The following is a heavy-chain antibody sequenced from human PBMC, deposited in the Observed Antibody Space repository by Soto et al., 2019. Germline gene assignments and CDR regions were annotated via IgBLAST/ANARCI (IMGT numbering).Heavy chain of an antibody. Sequence: SETLSLTCTVSGVSFRSSDYYWGWIRQPPNKGLEWIASMHYGGSTFYNPSLKSRVGISVDTAKNQFSLRLTSVTAADPAAYYGASPGYSSTWFWFDAWGQGILVTVPS. CDR2: MHYGGST. CDR1: GVSFRSSDYY. V-gene: IGHV4-39*01. CDR3: ASPGYSSTWFWFDA. D-gene: IGHD6-13*01. J-gene: IGHJ5*02.